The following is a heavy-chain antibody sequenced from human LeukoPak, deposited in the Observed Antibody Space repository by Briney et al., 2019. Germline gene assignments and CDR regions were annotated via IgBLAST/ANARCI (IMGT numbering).Heavy chain of an antibody. J-gene: IGHJ4*02. CDR2: IYYIGST. CDR3: ARVVAAATYYFDY. Sequence: KTSETLSLTCTVSGGSIRTYYWSWIRQSPGKGLEWIGSIYYIGSTKYNPSLKSRVTISADTSKNQFSLKLTSVTAADTAVYFCARVVAAATYYFDYWGQGTLVTVSS. D-gene: IGHD6-13*01. CDR1: GGSIRTYY. V-gene: IGHV4-59*01.